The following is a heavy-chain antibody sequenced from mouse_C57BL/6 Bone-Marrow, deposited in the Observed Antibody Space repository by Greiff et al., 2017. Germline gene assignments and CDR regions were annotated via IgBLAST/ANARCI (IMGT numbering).Heavy chain of an antibody. Sequence: QVQLKQPGAELVMPGASVKLSCKASGYTFTSYWMHWVKQRPGQGLEWIGEIDPSDSYTNYNQKFKSKATLTVDTSSSTAYMQLSSLTSEDSAVYYCAREKVTTLYYFDYWGQGTTLTVSS. CDR1: GYTFTSYW. J-gene: IGHJ2*01. D-gene: IGHD2-2*01. V-gene: IGHV1-69*01. CDR2: IDPSDSYT. CDR3: AREKVTTLYYFDY.